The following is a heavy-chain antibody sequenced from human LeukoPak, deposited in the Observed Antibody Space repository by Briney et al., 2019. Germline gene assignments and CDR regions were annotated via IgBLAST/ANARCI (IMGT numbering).Heavy chain of an antibody. CDR2: ISSSSSYI. CDR3: ERDGRGWLPDY. V-gene: IGHV3-21*01. CDR1: GFTFSSYS. J-gene: IGHJ4*02. D-gene: IGHD5-24*01. Sequence: GGSLRLSCVASGFTFSSYSMNWVRQAPGKGLEWVSSISSSSSYIYYADSVKGRFTISTDNAKNSLYLQRNSLRAEDTAVYYCERDGRGWLPDYWGQGTLVTVSS.